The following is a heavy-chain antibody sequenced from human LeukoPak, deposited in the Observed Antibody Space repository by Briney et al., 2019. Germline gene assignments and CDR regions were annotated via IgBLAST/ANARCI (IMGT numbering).Heavy chain of an antibody. V-gene: IGHV3-48*04. CDR1: GFTFSSSG. Sequence: GGSLRLSCAASGFTFSSSGMNWVRQAPGKGLERVSYISSATSTIYYADSVKGRFTTSRDNAKNSLYLQMNSLRAEDTAVYYCARDVTYYGGDWFDPWGQGTLVTVSS. J-gene: IGHJ5*02. D-gene: IGHD4-23*01. CDR3: ARDVTYYGGDWFDP. CDR2: ISSATSTI.